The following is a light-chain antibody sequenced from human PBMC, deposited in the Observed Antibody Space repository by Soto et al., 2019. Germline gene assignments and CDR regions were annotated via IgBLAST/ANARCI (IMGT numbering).Light chain of an antibody. CDR1: QIVGGDT. CDR2: SAS. CDR3: QQYNNWPPIT. Sequence: EIVLTQSPGTLSLSPGEGATLSCRASQIVGGDTLAWYQQKPGQAPRLLIYSASRGATGFPARFSGSGSGTDFTLTISSLQSEDFAVCYCQQYNNWPPITFGGGTKVDIK. V-gene: IGKV3-15*01. J-gene: IGKJ4*01.